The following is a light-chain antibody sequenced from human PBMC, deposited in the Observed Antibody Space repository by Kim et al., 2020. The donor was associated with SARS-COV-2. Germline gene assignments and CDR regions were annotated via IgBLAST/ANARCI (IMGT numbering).Light chain of an antibody. CDR1: QSVSRY. J-gene: IGKJ5*01. CDR3: QQRSKWPLT. CDR2: DAS. V-gene: IGKV3-11*01. Sequence: LAPGERATLSCRASQSVSRYLAWYQQKPGQAPRLLTYDASNRANGIPARFSGSGSGTDFTLTISSLEPEDFAVYYCQQRSKWPLTFGQGTRLEIK.